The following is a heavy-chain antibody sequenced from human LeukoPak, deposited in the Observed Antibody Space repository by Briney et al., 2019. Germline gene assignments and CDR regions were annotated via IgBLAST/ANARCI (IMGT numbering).Heavy chain of an antibody. CDR3: ASSYYDILTGYSPSDY. D-gene: IGHD3-9*01. CDR2: IYYSGST. CDR1: GGSISSYY. Sequence: PSETLSLTCTVSGGSISSYYWSWIRQPPGKGLEWIGYIYYSGSTNYNPSLKSRVTISVDTSKNQFSLKLSSVTAADTAVYYCASSYYDILTGYSPSDYWGQGTLVTVSS. J-gene: IGHJ4*02. V-gene: IGHV4-59*08.